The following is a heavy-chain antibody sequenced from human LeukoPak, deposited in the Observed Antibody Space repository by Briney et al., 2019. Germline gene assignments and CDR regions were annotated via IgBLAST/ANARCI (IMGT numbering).Heavy chain of an antibody. CDR2: IYKSGST. V-gene: IGHV4-4*07. CDR3: ARSFLDYMDV. Sequence: SETLSLTCTVSGESINPYYWNWIRQPAGKGLEWIGHIYKSGSTNYNPSLKSRVTMSLDTSKNQFSLKLRSVTAADTTVYFCARSFLDYMDVWGKGTTVTVSS. D-gene: IGHD2/OR15-2a*01. J-gene: IGHJ6*03. CDR1: GESINPYY.